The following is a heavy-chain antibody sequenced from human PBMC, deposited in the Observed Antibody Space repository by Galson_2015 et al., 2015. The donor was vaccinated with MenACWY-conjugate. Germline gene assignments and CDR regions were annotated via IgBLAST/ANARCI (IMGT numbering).Heavy chain of an antibody. CDR2: LRSDGSKK. CDR3: VKAPSAPGTPSYYYMHV. CDR1: GFIFTNYG. J-gene: IGHJ6*03. D-gene: IGHD6-13*01. V-gene: IGHV3-30*02. Sequence: SLRLSCAASGFIFTNYGMHWVRQAPGKGLEWVAFLRSDGSKKYYADFVKGRFSISRDTSKNTVYLEMNSLRAEDTAVFYCVKAPSAPGTPSYYYMHVWGKGTTVTVSS.